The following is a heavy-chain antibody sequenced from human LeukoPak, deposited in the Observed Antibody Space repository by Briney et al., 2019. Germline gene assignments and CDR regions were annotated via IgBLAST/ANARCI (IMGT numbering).Heavy chain of an antibody. CDR1: GVPFSNYY. V-gene: IGHV4-34*01. J-gene: IGHJ4*02. D-gene: IGHD6-19*01. Sequence: SETLSLTCAVSGVPFSNYYWSWVRQSPRQGLEWIGEINHSGYTNYNPSLKSRVTMSIDTSKNQSSLILTSVTAADAGVYYCTRAVAGHPDWGQGTLVTVSS. CDR2: INHSGYT. CDR3: TRAVAGHPD.